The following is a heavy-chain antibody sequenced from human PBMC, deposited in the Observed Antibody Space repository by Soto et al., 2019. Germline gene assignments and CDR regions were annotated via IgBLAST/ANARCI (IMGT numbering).Heavy chain of an antibody. J-gene: IGHJ6*02. V-gene: IGHV4-59*01. Sequence: SETLSLTCTVSGGSISSYYWSWVRQPPGKGLEWIGYIYYSGSTNYNPSLKSRVTISVDTSKNQFSLKLSSVTAADTAVYYCAREKDSSSPYYYYYYGMDVWGQGTTVTVSS. CDR2: IYYSGST. D-gene: IGHD6-6*01. CDR3: AREKDSSSPYYYYYYGMDV. CDR1: GGSISSYY.